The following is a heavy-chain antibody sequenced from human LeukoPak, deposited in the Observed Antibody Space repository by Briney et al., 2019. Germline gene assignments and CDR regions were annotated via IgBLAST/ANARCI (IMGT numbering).Heavy chain of an antibody. V-gene: IGHV1-2*02. CDR2: INPNSGGT. CDR3: ARFQGIGRWLQFGFDY. J-gene: IGHJ4*02. Sequence: GASVKVSCKASGYTFTGYYMHWVRQAPGQGLEWMGWINPNSGGTNYAQKFQGRVTMTRDTSISTAYMELSRLRSDDTAVYYCARFQGIGRWLQFGFDYWGQGTLVTVSS. CDR1: GYTFTGYY. D-gene: IGHD5-24*01.